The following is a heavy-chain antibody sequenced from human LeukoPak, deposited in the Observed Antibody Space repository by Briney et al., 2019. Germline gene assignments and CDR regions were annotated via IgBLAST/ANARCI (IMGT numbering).Heavy chain of an antibody. D-gene: IGHD3-22*01. Sequence: SETLSLTCNVSGGSIRGYYWSWIRQPPGKGLEWIGYIYSSGSTNYNPSLRSRVTISVDTSKNQFSLKLSSVTAADTAVYYCARSSEGRYYYDSRGFSYYYYYMDVWGKGTTVTISS. V-gene: IGHV4-59*01. CDR2: IYSSGST. CDR1: GGSIRGYY. CDR3: ARSSEGRYYYDSRGFSYYYYYMDV. J-gene: IGHJ6*03.